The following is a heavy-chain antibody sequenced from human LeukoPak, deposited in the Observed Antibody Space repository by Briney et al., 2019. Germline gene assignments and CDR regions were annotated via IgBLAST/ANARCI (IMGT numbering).Heavy chain of an antibody. CDR3: ARRNYVWGSYKY. Sequence: SETLSLTCAVYGGSFSGYYWSWIRQPPGKGLEWIGEINHSGSTNYNPSLKSRVTISVDTSKNQFSLKLSSVTAADTAVYYCARRNYVWGSYKYWGQGTLVTVSS. D-gene: IGHD3-16*01. CDR2: INHSGST. V-gene: IGHV4-34*01. J-gene: IGHJ4*02. CDR1: GGSFSGYY.